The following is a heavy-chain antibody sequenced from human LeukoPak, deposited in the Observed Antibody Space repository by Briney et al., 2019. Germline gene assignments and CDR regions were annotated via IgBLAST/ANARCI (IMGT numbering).Heavy chain of an antibody. D-gene: IGHD2-2*01. CDR2: IYYSGTT. J-gene: IGHJ6*02. CDR3: ARAACSSTSCYAGYYYGMDV. CDR1: GDSISSGGSY. V-gene: IGHV4-31*03. Sequence: SQTLSLTCTVSGDSISSGGSYWSWTRQHPGEGLEWIGYIYYSGTTNYNPSLKSRVTISVDTSKNQFSLKLSSVTAADTAVYYCARAACSSTSCYAGYYYGMDVWGQGTPVTVSS.